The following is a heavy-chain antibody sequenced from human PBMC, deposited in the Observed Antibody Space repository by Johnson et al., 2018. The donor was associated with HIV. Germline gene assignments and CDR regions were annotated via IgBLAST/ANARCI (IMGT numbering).Heavy chain of an antibody. CDR3: AKVLGYSSSSRDAFDI. J-gene: IGHJ3*02. CDR1: GFTFNHAW. Sequence: VQLVESGGAVVKPGRSLRLSSVDSGFTFNHAWMKWVRQAPGKGLEWVGRLKSKSDDGSNTYYADSVKDRFTISRDNSKNTLYLQMNSLRAEDTAVYYCAKVLGYSSSSRDAFDIWGQGTMVTVSS. CDR2: KSDDGSNT. D-gene: IGHD6-6*01. V-gene: IGHV3-33*06.